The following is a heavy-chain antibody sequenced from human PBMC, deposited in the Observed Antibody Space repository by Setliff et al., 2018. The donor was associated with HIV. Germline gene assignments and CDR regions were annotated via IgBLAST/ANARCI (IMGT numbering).Heavy chain of an antibody. CDR2: STPLLDTT. D-gene: IGHD2-2*01. CDR1: GGTFSSYG. V-gene: IGHV1-69*05. Sequence: ASVKVSCKASGGTFSSYGITWVRQAPGQGLEWMGGSTPLLDTTNYAQKFQGRVTITTDESTNTVYMELSSLRSDDTAVYYCARVDHFCSDSTCYGVGIDYWGQGTLVTVSS. J-gene: IGHJ4*02. CDR3: ARVDHFCSDSTCYGVGIDY.